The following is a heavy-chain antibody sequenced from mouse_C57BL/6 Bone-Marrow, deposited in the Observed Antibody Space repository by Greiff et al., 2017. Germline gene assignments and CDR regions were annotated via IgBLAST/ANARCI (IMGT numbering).Heavy chain of an antibody. CDR2: IDPETGGT. V-gene: IGHV1-15*01. D-gene: IGHD3-3*01. Sequence: VQLQQSGAELVRPGASVTLSCKASGYTFTDYEMHWVKQTPVHGLEWIGAIDPETGGTAYNQKFKGKAILTADKSSSTAYMERRSLTSEDSAFYYCTSWGTDWYFDVWGTGTTVTVSS. CDR3: TSWGTDWYFDV. CDR1: GYTFTDYE. J-gene: IGHJ1*03.